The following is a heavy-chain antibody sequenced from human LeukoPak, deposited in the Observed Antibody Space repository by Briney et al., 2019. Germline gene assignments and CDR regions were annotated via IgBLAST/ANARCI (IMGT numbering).Heavy chain of an antibody. Sequence: GGSLRLSCAASGFTFSSCSMNWVRQAPGKGLEWVSSISSSSSYIYYADSVKGRFTISRDNAKNSLYLQMNSLRAEDTAVYYCARVARGIQGDFDYWGQGTLVTVSS. D-gene: IGHD5-18*01. CDR3: ARVARGIQGDFDY. CDR2: ISSSSSYI. CDR1: GFTFSSCS. J-gene: IGHJ4*02. V-gene: IGHV3-21*01.